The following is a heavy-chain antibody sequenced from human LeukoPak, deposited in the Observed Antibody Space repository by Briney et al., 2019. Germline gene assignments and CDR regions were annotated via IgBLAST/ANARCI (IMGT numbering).Heavy chain of an antibody. CDR3: ARDRGAAAGSPYYYFDY. CDR2: IYYSGST. Sequence: PSESLSLTRTVSGGSISRYYWSWIRQPPGKGREWIGYIYYSGSTVYNPSLKSRVTILVDTSKNQFSLKLNSVTAADTAVYYCARDRGAAAGSPYYYFDYWGQGTLVTVSS. J-gene: IGHJ4*02. V-gene: IGHV4-59*01. CDR1: GGSISRYY. D-gene: IGHD6-13*01.